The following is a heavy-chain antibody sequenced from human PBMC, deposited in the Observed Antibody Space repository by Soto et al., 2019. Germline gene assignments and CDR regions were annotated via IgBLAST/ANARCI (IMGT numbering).Heavy chain of an antibody. CDR3: ARDSSGRSKPAYYFDY. V-gene: IGHV3-33*01. D-gene: IGHD6-19*01. CDR1: GFTFSSYG. Sequence: QVQLVESGGGVVQPGRSLRLSCAASGFTFSSYGMHWVRQAPGKGLEWVAGIWYDGSNKKYADSVKGRITISRDNFKNTLYLQMNSLRAEDTGVFYCARDSSGRSKPAYYFDYWGQGTLVTVSS. CDR2: IWYDGSNK. J-gene: IGHJ4*02.